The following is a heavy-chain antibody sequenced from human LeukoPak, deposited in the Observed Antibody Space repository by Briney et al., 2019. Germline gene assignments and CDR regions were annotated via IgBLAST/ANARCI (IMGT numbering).Heavy chain of an antibody. CDR2: ISAYNGNT. CDR3: AREYVKVGADAHAFDI. CDR1: GYTFTSYG. D-gene: IGHD1-26*01. V-gene: IGHV1-18*01. Sequence: ASVKVSCKASGYTFTSYGISWVRQAPGQGLEWMGWISAYNGNTNYAQKLQGRVTMTTDTSTSTAYMELRSLRSDDTAVYYCAREYVKVGADAHAFDIWGQGIMVTVSS. J-gene: IGHJ3*02.